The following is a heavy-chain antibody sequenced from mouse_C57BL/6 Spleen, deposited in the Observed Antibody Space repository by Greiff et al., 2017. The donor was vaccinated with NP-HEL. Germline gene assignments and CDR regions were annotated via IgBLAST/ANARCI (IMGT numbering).Heavy chain of an antibody. CDR1: GFTFSDYG. CDR3: AREGLTAYYFDY. V-gene: IGHV5-17*01. Sequence: DVMLVESGGGLVKPGGSLKLSCAASGFTFSDYGMHWVRQAPEKGLEWVAYISSGSSTIYYADTVKGRFTISRDNAKNTLFLQMTSLRSEDTAMYYCAREGLTAYYFDYWGQGTTLTVSS. CDR2: ISSGSSTI. D-gene: IGHD4-1*01. J-gene: IGHJ2*01.